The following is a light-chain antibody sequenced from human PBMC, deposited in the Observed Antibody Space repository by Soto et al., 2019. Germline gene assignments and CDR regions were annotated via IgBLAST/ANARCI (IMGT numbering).Light chain of an antibody. J-gene: IGKJ5*01. Sequence: DLQLTQSPSFLSASVGDRVTITCRASQGISSYLAWYQQKPGKAPKLLIYAASTLQSGVPSRFRGSGSGTEFTLTISSLQPEDFATYYCQQLNNYPVTFGQGTRLEIK. V-gene: IGKV1-9*01. CDR3: QQLNNYPVT. CDR1: QGISSY. CDR2: AAS.